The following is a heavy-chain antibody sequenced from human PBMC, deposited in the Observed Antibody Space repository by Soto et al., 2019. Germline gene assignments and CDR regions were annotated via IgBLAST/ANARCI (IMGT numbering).Heavy chain of an antibody. D-gene: IGHD2-21*01. CDR3: EKCHCITTENSVDY. J-gene: IGHJ4*02. CDR2: ISYHGRDK. Sequence: GGSLRLSCAASGFTFSNYGMHWVRQAPGKGLEWVAVISYHGRDKYYADSVKGRFTISRDNSKNTLYLEMNSLRAEETAVYYWEKCHCITTENSVDYWGQGTLVTVSS. V-gene: IGHV3-30*18. CDR1: GFTFSNYG.